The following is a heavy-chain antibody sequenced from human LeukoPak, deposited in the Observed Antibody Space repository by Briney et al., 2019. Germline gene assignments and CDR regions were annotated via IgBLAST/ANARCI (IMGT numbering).Heavy chain of an antibody. J-gene: IGHJ4*02. V-gene: IGHV3-23*01. CDR2: ISGSGGST. Sequence: PGRSLRLSCAASGFTFSSYPMHWVRQAPGKGLEWVSAISGSGGSTYYADSVKGRFTISRDNSKNTLYLQMNSLKTEDTAVYFCARDEPPLDYWGQGTLITVSS. CDR1: GFTFSSYP. CDR3: ARDEPPLDY.